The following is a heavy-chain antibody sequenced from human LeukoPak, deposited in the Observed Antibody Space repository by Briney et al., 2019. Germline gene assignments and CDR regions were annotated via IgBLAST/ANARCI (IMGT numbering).Heavy chain of an antibody. J-gene: IGHJ3*02. CDR2: INTDGRTT. D-gene: IGHD5-18*01. CDR3: ARASRGYSYGSAFDI. Sequence: GGSLRLSCAASGLTFSSYWMHWVRQAPGKGLVWVSHINTDGRTTTYADSVKGRFTISRDNAKNTLYLEMNSLRAEDTALYYCARASRGYSYGSAFDIWGQGTMVTVSS. V-gene: IGHV3-74*01. CDR1: GLTFSSYW.